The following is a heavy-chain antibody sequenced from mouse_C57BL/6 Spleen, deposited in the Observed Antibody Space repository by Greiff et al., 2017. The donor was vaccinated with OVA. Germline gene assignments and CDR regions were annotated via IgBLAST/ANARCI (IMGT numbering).Heavy chain of an antibody. CDR2: IRSGSSTI. CDR1: GFTFSDYG. Sequence: EVKVVESGGGLVKPGGSLKLSCAASGFTFSDYGMHWVRQAPEKGLEWVAYIRSGSSTIYYADTVKGRFTISRDNAKNTLFLQMTSLRSEDTAMYYCARDLLDFDYWGQGTTLTVSS. CDR3: ARDLLDFDY. J-gene: IGHJ2*01. V-gene: IGHV5-17*01.